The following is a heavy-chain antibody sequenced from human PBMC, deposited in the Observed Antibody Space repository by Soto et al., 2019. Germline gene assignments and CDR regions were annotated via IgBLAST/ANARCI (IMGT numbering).Heavy chain of an antibody. CDR1: GYTFTSYY. J-gene: IGHJ4*02. CDR2: INPSGGST. D-gene: IGHD6-13*01. V-gene: IGHV1-46*01. Sequence: ASVKVSCKASGYTFTSYYMHWVRQAPGQGLEWMGIINPSGGSTSYAQKIQGRVTMTTDTSTSTAYMELRSLRSDDTAVYYCAREVAAAGGEYDYWGQGTLVTVSS. CDR3: AREVAAAGGEYDY.